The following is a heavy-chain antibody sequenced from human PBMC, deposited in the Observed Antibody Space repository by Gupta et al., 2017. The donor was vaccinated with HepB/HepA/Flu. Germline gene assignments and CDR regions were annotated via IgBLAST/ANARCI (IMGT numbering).Heavy chain of an antibody. CDR3: ARGNSGSHSRYYFDD. J-gene: IGHJ4*02. CDR1: GGPFSSYA. Sequence: QVQLVQSGAVVKKPGSSVKVSCQASGGPFSSYAMSWVRQAPGQGLEWMGGIIPSFGTANYEQKFQGRVTITADESTTTAYMELNSLRSEDTAVYYCARGNSGSHSRYYFDDWGQGTLVTVSS. D-gene: IGHD1-26*01. CDR2: IIPSFGTA. V-gene: IGHV1-69*01.